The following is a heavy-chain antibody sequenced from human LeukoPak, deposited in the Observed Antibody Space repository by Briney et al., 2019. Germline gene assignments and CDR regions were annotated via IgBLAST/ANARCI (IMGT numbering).Heavy chain of an antibody. J-gene: IGHJ4*02. D-gene: IGHD6-19*01. V-gene: IGHV3-7*05. CDR3: AKEGPPSSGWPFDY. Sequence: GGSLRLSCAASGXSFSAYWMSWVRQAPGKGLEWVANIKVDGTEKYYVDSVKGRFTISRDNAKNSLSLQMSGLRAEDTAVYYCAKEGPPSSGWPFDYWGQGTLVTVSS. CDR2: IKVDGTEK. CDR1: GXSFSAYW.